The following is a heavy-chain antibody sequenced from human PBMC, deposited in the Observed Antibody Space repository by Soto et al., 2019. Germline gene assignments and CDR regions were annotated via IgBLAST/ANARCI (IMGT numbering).Heavy chain of an antibody. Sequence: GGSLRLSCAASGFTFSSFAINWVRQAPGKGLEWVSVISASGDSTYYADSVKGRFTISRDNSKNTLYLQMNTLKAEDTAVYYCAKSLYSSPSFTPDYCGQGTLVTVSS. J-gene: IGHJ4*02. CDR3: AKSLYSSPSFTPDY. CDR1: GFTFSSFA. CDR2: ISASGDST. D-gene: IGHD6-6*01. V-gene: IGHV3-23*01.